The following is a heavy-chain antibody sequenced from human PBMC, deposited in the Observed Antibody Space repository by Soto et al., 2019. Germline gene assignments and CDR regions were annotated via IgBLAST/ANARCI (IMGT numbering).Heavy chain of an antibody. CDR1: GDSITNNKW. D-gene: IGHD5-12*01. Sequence: QVQLQESGPGLVKPSGTLSLTCSVSGDSITNNKWWSWVRQPPGKGLEWIGEMHHSGSIHYNAPLKSRATISVHKSRSQFSLQLTPVTAADTALYCWARHDNMTRGSQCLDWWGPGTRVTVSS. V-gene: IGHV4-4*01. J-gene: IGHJ4*02. CDR2: MHHSGSI. CDR3: ARHDNMTRGSQCLDW.